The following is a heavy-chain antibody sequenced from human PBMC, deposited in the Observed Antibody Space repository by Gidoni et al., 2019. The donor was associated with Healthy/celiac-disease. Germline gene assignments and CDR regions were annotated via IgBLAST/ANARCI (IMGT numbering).Heavy chain of an antibody. CDR3: ARGATAVAGDFDY. D-gene: IGHD6-19*01. Sequence: EVQLVESGGGLVKPGGSLRLSCAASGFTFSSDSMNWVRQAPGQGLGWFSSISSSSSYIDYADSVKGRFTISRDNAKNSLYLQMNSLRAEDTAVYYCARGATAVAGDFDYWGQGTLVTVSS. CDR2: ISSSSSYI. CDR1: GFTFSSDS. V-gene: IGHV3-21*01. J-gene: IGHJ4*02.